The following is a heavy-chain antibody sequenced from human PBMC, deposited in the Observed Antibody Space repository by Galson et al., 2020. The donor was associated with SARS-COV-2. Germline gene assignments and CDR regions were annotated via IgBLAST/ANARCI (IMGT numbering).Heavy chain of an antibody. CDR1: GFTFTYHY. CDR2: ISGSGNYI. J-gene: IGHJ3*01. D-gene: IGHD6-13*01. CDR3: VRDPSRAAADQGAFDY. Sequence: NSGGSLRLSCAASGFTFTYHYMNWVRQAPGKGLEWVSSISGSGNYIFYADSVKGRFTTSRDNAKSSMYLQMDSLRAEDTAVYYCVRDPSRAAADQGAFDYWGPGTMVTVSP. V-gene: IGHV3-21*06.